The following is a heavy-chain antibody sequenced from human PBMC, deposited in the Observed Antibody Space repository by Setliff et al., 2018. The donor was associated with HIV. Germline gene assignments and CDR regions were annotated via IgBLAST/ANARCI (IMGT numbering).Heavy chain of an antibody. V-gene: IGHV3-48*01. CDR3: ARSTFFGVVIGWYYFDY. CDR2: ISGNNDAI. D-gene: IGHD3-3*01. CDR1: GFAFSTYS. J-gene: IGHJ4*02. Sequence: GGSLRLSCAASGFAFSTYSMNWVRQAPGKGLEWVSYISGNNDAIHYADSVKGRFTISRDNANNSLYLQMNSLRAEDTAVYYCARSTFFGVVIGWYYFDYWGQGALVTVSS.